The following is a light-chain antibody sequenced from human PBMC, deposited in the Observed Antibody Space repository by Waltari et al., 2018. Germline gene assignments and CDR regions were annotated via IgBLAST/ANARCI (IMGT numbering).Light chain of an antibody. V-gene: IGLV3-19*01. CDR3: NSRDSSGNHYV. J-gene: IGLJ1*01. Sequence: SSELTQEPAVSVALGQTVRITCQGDSLRSYYASRYQQKPGQAPVLVIYGKNNRPSGIPDRFSGSSSGNTASLTITGAQAEDEADYYCNSRDSSGNHYVFGTGTKVTVL. CDR1: SLRSYY. CDR2: GKN.